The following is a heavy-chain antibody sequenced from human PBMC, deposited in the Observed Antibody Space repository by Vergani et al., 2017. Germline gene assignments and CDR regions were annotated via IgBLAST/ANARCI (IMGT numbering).Heavy chain of an antibody. CDR1: GGSISSSSYY. CDR3: AGRPYYDVWSGYAFDY. D-gene: IGHD3-3*01. CDR2: IYYSGST. V-gene: IGHV4-39*01. J-gene: IGHJ4*02. Sequence: QLQLQESGPGLVKPSETLSLTCTVSGGSISSSSYYWGWIRPPPGKGLEWIGRIYYSGSTYYNPALKSRVTISVDTSTNRYSLKLSSVTAADTAVYYCAGRPYYDVWSGYAFDYWGQGTLVTVSS.